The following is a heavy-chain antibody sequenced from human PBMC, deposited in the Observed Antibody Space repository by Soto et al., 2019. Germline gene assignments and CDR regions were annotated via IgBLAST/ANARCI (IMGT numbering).Heavy chain of an antibody. V-gene: IGHV1-69*06. CDR2: IIPLHNTS. Sequence: QVQLLQSGAEVKKPGSSVKVSCKVSGGAFNNYTLNCVRHGPGQGLEWLGGIIPLHNTSNYSLKFPGRVTVTADNSSTTVYMELNSLTSDDTATYYCASWSNWNPLYYDGLDVWGQGTTVTVCS. J-gene: IGHJ6*02. CDR3: ASWSNWNPLYYDGLDV. CDR1: GGAFNNYT. D-gene: IGHD1-20*01.